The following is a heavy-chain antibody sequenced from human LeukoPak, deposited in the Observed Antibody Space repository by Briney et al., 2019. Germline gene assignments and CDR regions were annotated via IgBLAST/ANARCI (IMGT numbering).Heavy chain of an antibody. CDR2: IRSKAYGGTT. CDR3: TRAVTIFGVVILDY. V-gene: IGHV3-49*04. Sequence: AGGSLRLSCTASGFTFGDYAMSWVRQAPGEGLEWVGFIRSKAYGGTTEYAASVKGRFTISRDDSKSIAYLQMNSLKTEDTAVYYCTRAVTIFGVVILDYWGQGTLVTVSS. D-gene: IGHD3-3*01. J-gene: IGHJ4*02. CDR1: GFTFGDYA.